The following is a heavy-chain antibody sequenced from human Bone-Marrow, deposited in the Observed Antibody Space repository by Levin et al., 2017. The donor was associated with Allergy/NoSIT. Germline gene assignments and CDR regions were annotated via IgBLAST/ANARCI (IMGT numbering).Heavy chain of an antibody. CDR2: IYYSGST. J-gene: IGHJ4*02. V-gene: IGHV4-31*03. CDR3: ARDTTGPFDY. D-gene: IGHD4-17*01. CDR1: GGSISSGGYY. Sequence: SETLSLTCTVSGGSISSGGYYWSWIRQHPGKGLEWIGYIYYSGSTYYNPSLKSRVTISVDTSKNQFSLKLSSVTAADTAVYYCARDTTGPFDYWGQGTLVTVSS.